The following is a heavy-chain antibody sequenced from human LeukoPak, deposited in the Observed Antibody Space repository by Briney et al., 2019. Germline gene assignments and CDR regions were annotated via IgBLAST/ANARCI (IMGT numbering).Heavy chain of an antibody. CDR2: ISGSGGST. V-gene: IGHV3-23*01. D-gene: IGHD1-26*01. Sequence: SGGSLRLSCAASGFTFSSYAMSWVRQAPGKGLEWVSAISGSGGSTYYADSVKGRFTISRDNSKNTLYLQMNSLRAEDTAVYYCANTLSRIPTSLRELPTHWGQGTLVTVSS. CDR3: ANTLSRIPTSLRELPTH. J-gene: IGHJ4*02. CDR1: GFTFSSYA.